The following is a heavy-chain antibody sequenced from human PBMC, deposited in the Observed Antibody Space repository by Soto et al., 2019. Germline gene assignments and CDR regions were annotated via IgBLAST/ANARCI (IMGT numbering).Heavy chain of an antibody. CDR1: GYSFTSYA. CDR3: SADATWHPRRVEAQQEYYFDH. J-gene: IGHJ4*02. CDR2: VDTGNGNT. Sequence: ASVKVSCKASGYSFTSYAIHWVRQAPGQSLEWMGWVDTGNGNTKYSQKFQGRVTITSDTYANTADMELSSLRSEDTAVYYCSADATWHPRRVEAQQEYYFDHWGQGTLVTVSS. D-gene: IGHD2-15*01. V-gene: IGHV1-3*04.